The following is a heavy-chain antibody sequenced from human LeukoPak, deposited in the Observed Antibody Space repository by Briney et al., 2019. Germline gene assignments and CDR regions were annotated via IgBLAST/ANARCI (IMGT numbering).Heavy chain of an antibody. J-gene: IGHJ4*02. V-gene: IGHV3-23*01. D-gene: IGHD5-18*01. Sequence: GGSLRLSCAASGFIFSTYAMSWVRQAPGKGLEWVSGISGSGDSTYYADSVKGRFTISKDKSKNTLYLQMNSLRAEDTAVYYCARNGGYSYGYDPYYFDYWGQGTLVTVSS. CDR2: ISGSGDST. CDR1: GFIFSTYA. CDR3: ARNGGYSYGYDPYYFDY.